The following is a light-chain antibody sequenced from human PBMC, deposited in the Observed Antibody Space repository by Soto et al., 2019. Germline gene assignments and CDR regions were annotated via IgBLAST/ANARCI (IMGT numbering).Light chain of an antibody. V-gene: IGLV2-14*03. Sequence: QSALTQPASVSGSPGQSITISCTGTSSDIGHYDYVSWYQQHPGKAPELMIYHVTYRPSGVSNRYSGSKSGNSASLTISGLQAVDEADYYCCSLTTSHTYVFGIGTKVTVL. CDR3: CSLTTSHTYV. CDR1: SSDIGHYDY. CDR2: HVT. J-gene: IGLJ1*01.